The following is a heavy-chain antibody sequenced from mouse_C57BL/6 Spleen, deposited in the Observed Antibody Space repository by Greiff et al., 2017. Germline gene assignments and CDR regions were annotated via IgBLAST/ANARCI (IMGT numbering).Heavy chain of an antibody. CDR3: ASDGYYPAWFAY. J-gene: IGHJ3*01. V-gene: IGHV5-9*01. CDR2: ISGGGGNT. CDR1: GFTFSSYT. Sequence: EVKVVESGGGLVKPGGSLKLSCAASGFTFSSYTMSWVRQTPEKRLEWVATISGGGGNTYYPDSVKGRFTISRDNAKNTLYLQMSSLRSEDTALYYCASDGYYPAWFAYWGQGALVTVSA. D-gene: IGHD2-3*01.